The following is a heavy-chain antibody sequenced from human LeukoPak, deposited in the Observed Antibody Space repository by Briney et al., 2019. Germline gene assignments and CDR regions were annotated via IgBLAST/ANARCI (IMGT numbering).Heavy chain of an antibody. CDR1: GGTFSSYA. CDR2: IIPIFGIA. J-gene: IGHJ4*02. D-gene: IGHD6-6*01. Sequence: ASVKVSCKASGGTFSSYAISWVRQAPGQGLEWMGGIIPIFGIANYAQKFQGRVTITADKSTSTAYMELSSLRSEDTAVYYCTTEIGYSSSSSRDYWGQGTLVTVSS. V-gene: IGHV1-69*10. CDR3: TTEIGYSSSSSRDY.